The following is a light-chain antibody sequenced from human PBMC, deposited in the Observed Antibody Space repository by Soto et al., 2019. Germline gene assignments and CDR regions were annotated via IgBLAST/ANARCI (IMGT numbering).Light chain of an antibody. CDR2: GAS. CDR1: QSVNTN. J-gene: IGKJ1*01. Sequence: EIVMTQSPSTLSVSPGERATLSCRASQSVNTNVAWYQQEPGQAPRLLIYGASTRATGIPARFSGSGSGTEFTLTISSLQSEDFAVYYCQQYNNWPGTFGQGTKVDIK. V-gene: IGKV3-15*01. CDR3: QQYNNWPGT.